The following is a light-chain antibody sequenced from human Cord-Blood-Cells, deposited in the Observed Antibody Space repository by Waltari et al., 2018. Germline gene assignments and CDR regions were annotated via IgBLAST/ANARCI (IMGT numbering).Light chain of an antibody. Sequence: QAGLTQPPSVSKGLRQTATLPCTGNSNNVGNPGAPWLQQHQGHPPKLLSYRNNNRPSGISERLSASRSGNTASLTITGLQPEDEADYYCSAWDSSLSAWVFGGGTKLTVL. CDR2: RNN. CDR3: SAWDSSLSAWV. V-gene: IGLV10-54*01. J-gene: IGLJ3*02. CDR1: SNNVGNPG.